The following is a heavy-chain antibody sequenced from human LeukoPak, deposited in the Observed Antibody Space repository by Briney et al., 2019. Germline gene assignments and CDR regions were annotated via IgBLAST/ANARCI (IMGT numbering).Heavy chain of an antibody. Sequence: LSLTCSVSGGSVSNYYWSWIRQPPGKGLEWVSYISSSSSNTNHADSVKGRFTISRDNAKNSLSLQMNSLRAEDTAVYYCARGIHKTHCTRASCYVNWFDPWGQGTLVTVSS. CDR3: ARGIHKTHCTRASCYVNWFDP. CDR2: ISSSSSNT. CDR1: GGSVSNYY. J-gene: IGHJ5*02. D-gene: IGHD2-2*01. V-gene: IGHV3-11*06.